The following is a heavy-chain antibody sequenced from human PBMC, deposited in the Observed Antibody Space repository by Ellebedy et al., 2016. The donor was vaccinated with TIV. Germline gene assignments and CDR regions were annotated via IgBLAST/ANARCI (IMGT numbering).Heavy chain of an antibody. Sequence: SETLSLTXAVYGGSFSGYYWSWIRQPPGKGLEWIGEINHSGSTNYNPSLKSRVTISVDTSKNQFSLKLSSVTAADTAVYYCARDTLRNSKIRTRRYYYGMDVWGQGTTVTVSS. CDR2: INHSGST. V-gene: IGHV4-34*01. CDR1: GGSFSGYY. J-gene: IGHJ6*02. D-gene: IGHD2/OR15-2a*01. CDR3: ARDTLRNSKIRTRRYYYGMDV.